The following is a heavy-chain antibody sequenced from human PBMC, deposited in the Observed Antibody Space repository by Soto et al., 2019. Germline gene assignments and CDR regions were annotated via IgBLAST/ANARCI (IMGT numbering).Heavy chain of an antibody. J-gene: IGHJ6*02. Sequence: GGSLRLSCAASGFTFSSYAMHWVRQAPGKGLEWVAVISYDGSNKYYADSVKGRFTISRDNSKNTLYLQMNSLRAEDTAVYYCANGYCSSTRCYFEDYYYYGMDVWGQGTTVTVSS. CDR3: ANGYCSSTRCYFEDYYYYGMDV. D-gene: IGHD2-2*03. V-gene: IGHV3-30-3*01. CDR2: ISYDGSNK. CDR1: GFTFSSYA.